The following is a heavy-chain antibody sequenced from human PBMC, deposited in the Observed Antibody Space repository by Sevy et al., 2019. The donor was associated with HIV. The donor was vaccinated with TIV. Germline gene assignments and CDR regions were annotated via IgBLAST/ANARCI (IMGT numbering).Heavy chain of an antibody. CDR3: ARFSRIQLSFDY. Sequence: ASVKVSCKASGYTFTSYGISWVRQAPGQGLEWMGWISAYNGNTNYAQKLQGRVTMTTDTSTSTAYMELRSLRSDDTAVYYCARFSRIQLSFDYWGKGPLVTVSS. CDR2: ISAYNGNT. J-gene: IGHJ4*02. V-gene: IGHV1-18*01. CDR1: GYTFTSYG. D-gene: IGHD5-18*01.